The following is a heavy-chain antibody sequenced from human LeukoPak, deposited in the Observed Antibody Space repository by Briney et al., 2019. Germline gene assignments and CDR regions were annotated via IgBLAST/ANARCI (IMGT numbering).Heavy chain of an antibody. D-gene: IGHD1-26*01. CDR3: ARGRGRMSY. J-gene: IGHJ4*02. CDR2: INHSGST. CDR1: GGSFSGYY. V-gene: IGHV4-34*01. Sequence: SETLSLTCAVYGGSFSGYYWSWIRQPPGKGLEWIGEINHSGSTNYNPSLKSRVTISVDTSKNQFSLKLSSVTAADTAVYYCARGRGRMSYWGQGTLVTVCS.